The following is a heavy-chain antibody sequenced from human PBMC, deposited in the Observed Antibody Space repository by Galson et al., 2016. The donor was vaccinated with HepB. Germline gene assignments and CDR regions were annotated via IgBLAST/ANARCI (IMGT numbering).Heavy chain of an antibody. CDR1: GDSVSRIGTA. J-gene: IGHJ3*01. CDR2: TYYRSKWLN. CDR3: ARITGWDVKAGFDV. Sequence: CAISGDSVSRIGTAWNWIRQSPSAGLEWLGNTYYRSKWLNDYADSAKIQATISPETSKNQFSLHLRSVTPEDTAIYYCARITGWDVKAGFDVWGQGTMVNVSS. V-gene: IGHV6-1*01. D-gene: IGHD6-19*01.